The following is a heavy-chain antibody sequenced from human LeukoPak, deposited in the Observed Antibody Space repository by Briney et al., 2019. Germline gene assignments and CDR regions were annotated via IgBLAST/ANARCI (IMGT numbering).Heavy chain of an antibody. CDR1: GFSFSSYA. J-gene: IGHJ4*02. V-gene: IGHV3-23*01. CDR2: ISGAGDNP. CDR3: ADYGDVIFEH. Sequence: GGSLRLSCAASGFSFSSYAMSWVRQAPGKGLEWVSVISGAGDNPYYADSVKGRFTTSRDNSKNTLYLQMDSLRVEDTAIYYCADYGDVIFEHWGQGTLVTVSS. D-gene: IGHD4-17*01.